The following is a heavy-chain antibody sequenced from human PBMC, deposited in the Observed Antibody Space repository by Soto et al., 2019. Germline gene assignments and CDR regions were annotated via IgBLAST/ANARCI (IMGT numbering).Heavy chain of an antibody. D-gene: IGHD3-3*01. CDR2: ISAYNGNT. V-gene: IGHV1-18*01. J-gene: IGHJ1*01. CDR1: GYTFTSYG. Sequence: ASVKVSCKASGYTFTSYGISWVRQAPGQGLEWMGWISAYNGNTNYAQKLQGRVTMTTDTSTSTAYMELSSLRSEDTAVYYCAMAWLLFEQRGEYFQHWGQGTLVTVSS. CDR3: AMAWLLFEQRGEYFQH.